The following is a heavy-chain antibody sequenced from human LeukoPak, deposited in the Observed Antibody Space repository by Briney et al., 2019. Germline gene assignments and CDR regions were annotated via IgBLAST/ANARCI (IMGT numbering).Heavy chain of an antibody. CDR1: GDSVSSNSAA. J-gene: IGHJ4*02. CDR2: TYYRSKWYN. Sequence: SQTLSLTCAISGDSVSSNSAAWNWIRQSPSRDLESLGRTYYRSKWYNDYAVSVKSRITIKPDTSKNQFSLQLKSVTPEDTAVYYCAKSYISGWDFDYWGQGTLVTVSS. V-gene: IGHV6-1*01. D-gene: IGHD6-19*01. CDR3: AKSYISGWDFDY.